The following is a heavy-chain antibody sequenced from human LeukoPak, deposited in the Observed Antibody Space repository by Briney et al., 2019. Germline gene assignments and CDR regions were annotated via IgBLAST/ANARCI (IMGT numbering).Heavy chain of an antibody. V-gene: IGHV4-34*01. D-gene: IGHD3-16*01. CDR3: ARDSDSGFQ. Sequence: SETLSLTCTVSGGSSSFYFWHWNRQPPGEGMDWIGEIDNRGSTQYKTSLRRRGVISIDTPGNPFTLKLAAVPAADTAVYFCARDSDSGFQWGQGMLVTVSS. J-gene: IGHJ4*02. CDR1: GGSSSFYF. CDR2: IDNRGST.